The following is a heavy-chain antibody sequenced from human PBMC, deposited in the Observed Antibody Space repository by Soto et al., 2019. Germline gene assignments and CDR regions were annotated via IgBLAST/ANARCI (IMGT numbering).Heavy chain of an antibody. CDR3: AQTTYYDILTGPPGGAFDI. D-gene: IGHD3-9*01. V-gene: IGHV3-23*01. CDR1: GFTFSSYA. J-gene: IGHJ3*02. CDR2: ISGSGGST. Sequence: GGSLRLSCAASGFTFSSYAMSWVRQAPGKGLEWVSAISGSGGSTYYADSVKGRFTISRDNSKNTLYLQMNSLRAEDTAVYYCAQTTYYDILTGPPGGAFDIWGQGTMVTVSS.